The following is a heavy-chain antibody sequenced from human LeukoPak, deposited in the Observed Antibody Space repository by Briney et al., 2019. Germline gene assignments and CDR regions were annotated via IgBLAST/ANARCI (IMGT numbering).Heavy chain of an antibody. V-gene: IGHV3-7*01. CDR1: GFTFSGYW. D-gene: IGHD5-18*01. J-gene: IGHJ4*02. CDR2: IKQDGSDT. Sequence: GGSPRLSCAASGFTFSGYWMTWVRQAPGKGLEWVATIKQDGSDTYYVDSVKGRFTISRDNAKNSLFLQMNSLRAEDTALYYCARERRGYNYGYSDYWGQGTLVTVSS. CDR3: ARERRGYNYGYSDY.